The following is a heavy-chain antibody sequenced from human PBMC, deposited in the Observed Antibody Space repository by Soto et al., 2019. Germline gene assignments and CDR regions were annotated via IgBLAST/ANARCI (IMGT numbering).Heavy chain of an antibody. CDR1: GYPFTSYY. Sequence: ASVKVSCKASGYPFTSYYMHCVRQAPGQGLEWMGIINPSGGSTTYAQKFQGRVTVTRDTSTSTVYMELSSLRSEDTAVYYCARGLDGDYGSEWYFDLWGRGTLVTVSS. CDR3: ARGLDGDYGSEWYFDL. V-gene: IGHV1-46*01. J-gene: IGHJ2*01. CDR2: INPSGGST. D-gene: IGHD4-17*01.